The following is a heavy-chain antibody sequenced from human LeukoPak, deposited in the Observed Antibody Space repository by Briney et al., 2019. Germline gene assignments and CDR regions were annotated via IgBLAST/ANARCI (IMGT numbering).Heavy chain of an antibody. Sequence: GGSLRLSCAASGFTFSSYSMNWVRQAPGKGLEWVSSISSSSSYIYYADSVKGRFTISRDNAKNTLYLQMNSLRAEDTAVYYCAKSGLNRFDYWGQGTLVTVSS. V-gene: IGHV3-21*04. CDR1: GFTFSSYS. J-gene: IGHJ4*02. D-gene: IGHD2-15*01. CDR2: ISSSSSYI. CDR3: AKSGLNRFDY.